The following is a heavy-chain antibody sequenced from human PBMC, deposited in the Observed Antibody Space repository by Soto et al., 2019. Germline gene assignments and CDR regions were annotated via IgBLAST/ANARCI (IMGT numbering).Heavy chain of an antibody. CDR3: ARGKGGYSPFDY. J-gene: IGHJ4*02. CDR1: GDTISTGGYS. CDR2: TYHSGST. V-gene: IGHV4-30-2*01. Sequence: PSETLSLTCAVFGDTISTGGYSWAWIRQPPGKPLEWIGHTYHSGSTNYNPSLKSRLTISVDTSKNQFSLKLSSVTAVDTAVYYCARGKGGYSPFDYWGQGTLVTVSS. D-gene: IGHD2-15*01.